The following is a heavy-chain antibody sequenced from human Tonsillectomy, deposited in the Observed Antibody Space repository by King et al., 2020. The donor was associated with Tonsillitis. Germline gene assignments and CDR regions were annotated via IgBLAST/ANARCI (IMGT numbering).Heavy chain of an antibody. V-gene: IGHV4-39*01. CDR1: GDSTISNGYF. CDR3: ARLFSGYRSTWSFDN. CDR2: IYYSGST. J-gene: IGHJ4*02. Sequence: QLQESGPGLVKPSETLSLTCSVSGDSTISNGYFWAWIRQPPGKGLEWIGNIYYSGSTYYNPSLRSRVTISVDTSKNQFSLKLSSVTASDTAVYYGARLFSGYRSTWSFDNWGRGTLVTVSS. D-gene: IGHD6-13*01.